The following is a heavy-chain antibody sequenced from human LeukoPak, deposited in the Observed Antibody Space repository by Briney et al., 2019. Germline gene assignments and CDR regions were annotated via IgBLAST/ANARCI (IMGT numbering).Heavy chain of an antibody. J-gene: IGHJ3*01. CDR2: IKQDGSEK. V-gene: IGHV3-7*01. CDR3: ARGFDGANAFDL. CDR1: RFSISNYW. Sequence: TGGSLRLSCVASRFSISNYWMNWVRQAPGKGLEWVANIKQDGSEKYYVDSVKGRFTISRHNAKNSVYLQMNSLRAEDTAVYYCARGFDGANAFDLWGQGTLVTVSS.